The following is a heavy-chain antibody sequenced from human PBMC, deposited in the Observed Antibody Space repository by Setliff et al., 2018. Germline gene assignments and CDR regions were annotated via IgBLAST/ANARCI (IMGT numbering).Heavy chain of an antibody. CDR1: GFTYNNDW. CDR3: AKQVVVYVYDGIFGYFDF. V-gene: IGHV3-7*01. J-gene: IGHJ4*02. CDR2: INPDGSEK. Sequence: PGGSLRLSCGASGFTYNNDWVSWVRQAPGKGLEWLASINPDGSEKYYVDSVKGRFTISRDNAKNSLSLQMNSLRTEDTAVYYCAKQVVVYVYDGIFGYFDFWGQGTLVTVSS. D-gene: IGHD2-8*02.